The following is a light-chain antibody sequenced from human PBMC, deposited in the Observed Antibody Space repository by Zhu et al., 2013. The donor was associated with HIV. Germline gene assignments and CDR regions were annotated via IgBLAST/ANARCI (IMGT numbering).Light chain of an antibody. Sequence: EIVLTQSPGTLSLSPGESATLSCRASPSASTSYFAWYQVKPGQPPRLLITGSSNRATGIPDRFSGSGSGTDFTLTISRLEPEDSAVYYCHQYGSSPRTFGQGTRVEIK. V-gene: IGKV3-20*01. CDR1: PSASTSY. J-gene: IGKJ1*01. CDR3: HQYGSSPRT. CDR2: GSS.